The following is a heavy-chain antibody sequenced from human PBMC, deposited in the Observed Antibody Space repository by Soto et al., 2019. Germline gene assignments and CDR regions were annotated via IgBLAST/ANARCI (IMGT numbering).Heavy chain of an antibody. CDR1: GGSISSYY. V-gene: IGHV4-59*01. J-gene: IGHJ4*02. CDR2: IYYSGST. CDR3: ARYAVAGNGGVRFDY. Sequence: QVQLQESGPGLVKPSETLSLTCTVSGGSISSYYWSWIRPPPGKGLEWIGYIYYSGSTNYNPSLKSRVTISVDTSKNQFSLKLSSVTAADTAVYYCARYAVAGNGGVRFDYWGQGTLVTVSS. D-gene: IGHD6-19*01.